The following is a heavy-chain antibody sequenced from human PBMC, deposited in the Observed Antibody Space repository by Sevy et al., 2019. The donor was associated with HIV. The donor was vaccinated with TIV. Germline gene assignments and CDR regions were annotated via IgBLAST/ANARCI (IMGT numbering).Heavy chain of an antibody. CDR2: VNSDGSST. V-gene: IGHV3-74*01. D-gene: IGHD6-13*01. Sequence: GGSLRLSCAASGFTFSSYWMHWVRQAPGKGLVWVSRVNSDGSSTSYADSVKGRFTISRDNAKSTLYLQMNSLRAEDTAVYYCARGAAAGTFDYWGQGTLVTVSS. CDR1: GFTFSSYW. J-gene: IGHJ4*02. CDR3: ARGAAAGTFDY.